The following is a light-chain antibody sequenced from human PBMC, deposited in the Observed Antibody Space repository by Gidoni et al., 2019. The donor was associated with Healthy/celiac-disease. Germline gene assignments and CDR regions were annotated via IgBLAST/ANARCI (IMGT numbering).Light chain of an antibody. Sequence: IQMTQSPSTLSASVGDRVTITCRASQSISSWLAWYQQKPGEAPKLLIYEASSVERGVPSRFSGSGSGTEFTLTIRGLQRDDFANYYCQQDNSYSWTFGQGTKVEIK. J-gene: IGKJ1*01. CDR2: EAS. CDR3: QQDNSYSWT. CDR1: QSISSW. V-gene: IGKV1-5*01.